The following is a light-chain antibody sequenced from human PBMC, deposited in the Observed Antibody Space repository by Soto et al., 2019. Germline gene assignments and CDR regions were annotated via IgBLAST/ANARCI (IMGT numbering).Light chain of an antibody. V-gene: IGLV2-14*01. Sequence: LTQPASVSGSPGQSITISCTGTSSDVGGYNYVSWYQLHPGKAPKLIIYEVSHRPSGASNHFSGYKSGNTASLTISGLQAEDEADYYCSSYTSTSTPCVFGTGAKVTVL. J-gene: IGLJ1*01. CDR1: SSDVGGYNY. CDR3: SSYTSTSTPCV. CDR2: EVS.